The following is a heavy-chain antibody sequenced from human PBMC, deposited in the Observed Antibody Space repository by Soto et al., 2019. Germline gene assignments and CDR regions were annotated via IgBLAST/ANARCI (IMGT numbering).Heavy chain of an antibody. CDR1: GYTFTGYY. V-gene: IGHV1-2*04. J-gene: IGHJ3*02. Sequence: ASVKVSCKASGYTFTGYYMHWVRQAPGQGLEWMGWINPNSGGTNYAQKVQGWVTMTRDTSISTAYMEMSRLRSDDTAVYYGARDSDRNYYDSSGYSVTDAGDIWGQGTMVTVSS. CDR2: INPNSGGT. D-gene: IGHD3-22*01. CDR3: ARDSDRNYYDSSGYSVTDAGDI.